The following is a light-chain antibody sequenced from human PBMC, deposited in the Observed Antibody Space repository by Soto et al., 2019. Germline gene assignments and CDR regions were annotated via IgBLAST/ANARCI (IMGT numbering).Light chain of an antibody. Sequence: DTQLTQSPSFLSASVGDRVTITCRASQSISRSLAWYQQKSGKAPKLLIYDASSLESGVPSRFSGSGFGTEFTLTISGLQPDDFATYYCQQYQSYFLTFGPGTKVDI. CDR2: DAS. V-gene: IGKV1-5*01. J-gene: IGKJ3*01. CDR1: QSISRS. CDR3: QQYQSYFLT.